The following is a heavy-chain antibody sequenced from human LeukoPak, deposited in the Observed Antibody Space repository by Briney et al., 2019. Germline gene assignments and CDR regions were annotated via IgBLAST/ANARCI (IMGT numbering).Heavy chain of an antibody. Sequence: NPSETLSLTCTVSGGSITSYYWSWIRQPPGKGLDWIGYIYDGGSTNYNPPLKSRVIISVDTSKNQFSLKLNSVTAADTAVYYCARAGGYFDWLLDYWGQGTLVTVSS. V-gene: IGHV4-59*12. D-gene: IGHD3-9*01. J-gene: IGHJ4*02. CDR3: ARAGGYFDWLLDY. CDR1: GGSITSYY. CDR2: IYDGGST.